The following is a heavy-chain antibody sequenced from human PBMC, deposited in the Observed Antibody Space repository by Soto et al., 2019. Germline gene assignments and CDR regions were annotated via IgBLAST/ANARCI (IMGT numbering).Heavy chain of an antibody. CDR2: IIPIFGTA. CDR3: AREGASGSHIGY. Sequence: QVQLVQSGAEVKKPGSSVKVSCKASGGTFSSYAISWVRQAPGQGLEWMGGIIPIFGTANYAQKFQGRVTITADEYTSTAYMELSSLRSEYTAVYYCAREGASGSHIGYWGQGTLVTVSS. CDR1: GGTFSSYA. J-gene: IGHJ4*02. D-gene: IGHD3-22*01. V-gene: IGHV1-69*01.